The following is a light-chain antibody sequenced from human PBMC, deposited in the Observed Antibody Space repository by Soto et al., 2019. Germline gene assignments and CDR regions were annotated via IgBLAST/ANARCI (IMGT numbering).Light chain of an antibody. Sequence: DIVMTQSPDSLAVSLGERATINCNSSQSVLHSSNNKNYLAWYQQRPGQPPKLLIYWASTRESGVPDRFSGSGSGTDFTLTISSLQAEDVAVYYCQQYYTTPDTFGQGTKLEIK. CDR1: QSVLHSSNNKNY. CDR2: WAS. V-gene: IGKV4-1*01. J-gene: IGKJ2*01. CDR3: QQYYTTPDT.